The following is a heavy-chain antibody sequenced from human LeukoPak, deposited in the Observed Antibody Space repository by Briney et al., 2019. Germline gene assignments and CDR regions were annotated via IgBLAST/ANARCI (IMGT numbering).Heavy chain of an antibody. D-gene: IGHD6-13*01. J-gene: IGHJ4*02. CDR1: GGTFSSYA. CDR2: IIPIFGTA. CDR3: ARSSIIAAAGPYYFDY. Sequence: SVKVSCKASGGTFSSYAISWVRQAPGQGLEWMGGIIPIFGTANYAQKFQGRVTITADKSTSTAYMELSSLRSEDTAAYYCARSSIIAAAGPYYFDYWGQGTLVTVSS. V-gene: IGHV1-69*06.